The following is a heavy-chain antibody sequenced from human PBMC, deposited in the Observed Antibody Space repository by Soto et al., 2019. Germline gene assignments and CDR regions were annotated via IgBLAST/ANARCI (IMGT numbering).Heavy chain of an antibody. J-gene: IGHJ4*02. CDR2: IYYDGSNK. D-gene: IGHD5-12*01. Sequence: GGSLRLSCATSGFTFSSYGMHWVRQAPGKGLEWVSVIYYDGSNKYYADSVKGRFTVSKDNSRNTLYLQMDSLRAGDTAVYYCATHSGGWPTGYIDYWRLGTLVTVSS. CDR1: GFTFSSYG. V-gene: IGHV3-33*01. CDR3: ATHSGGWPTGYIDY.